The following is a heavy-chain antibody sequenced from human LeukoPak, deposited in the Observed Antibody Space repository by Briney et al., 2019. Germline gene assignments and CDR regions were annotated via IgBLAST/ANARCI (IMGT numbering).Heavy chain of an antibody. V-gene: IGHV3-23*01. CDR2: ISGSGGST. CDR3: AKGRGMIVGEALDY. CDR1: GFTVSNNY. Sequence: GGSLRLSCAASGFTVSNNYMSWVRQAPGKGLEWVSAISGSGGSTYYADSVKGRFTIPRDNSKNTLYLQMNSLRAEDTAVYYCAKGRGMIVGEALDYWGQGTLVTVSS. J-gene: IGHJ4*02. D-gene: IGHD3-22*01.